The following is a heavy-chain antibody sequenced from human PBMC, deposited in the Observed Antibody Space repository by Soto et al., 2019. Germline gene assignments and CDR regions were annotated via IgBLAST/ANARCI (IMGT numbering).Heavy chain of an antibody. CDR1: GYTFTSYY. D-gene: IGHD3-3*01. J-gene: IGHJ3*02. CDR3: ARTQRVTIFGVVISGHDAFDI. Sequence: QVQLVQSGAEVKKPGASVKVSCKASGYTFTSYYMHWVRQAPGQGLEWMGIINPSGGSTSYAQKFKGRVTMTRDTSTSTVYMELSSLRSEDTAVYYCARTQRVTIFGVVISGHDAFDIWGQGTMVTVSS. CDR2: INPSGGST. V-gene: IGHV1-46*03.